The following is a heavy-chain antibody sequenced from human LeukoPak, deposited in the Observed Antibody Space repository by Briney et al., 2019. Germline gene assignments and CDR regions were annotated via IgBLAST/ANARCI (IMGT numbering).Heavy chain of an antibody. V-gene: IGHV1-2*02. CDR1: GYTFSGYY. D-gene: IGHD4-17*01. J-gene: IGHJ4*02. CDR3: AKTAYGDSRWYFDY. CDR2: INPNTGVT. Sequence: ASVKVSCKASGYTFSGYYIHWVRQAPGQGLEWMGWINPNTGVTNYLQKFQGRVTMTRDTSISTAYMEMGRLTSDDTAVYYCAKTAYGDSRWYFDYWGQGTLVTISS.